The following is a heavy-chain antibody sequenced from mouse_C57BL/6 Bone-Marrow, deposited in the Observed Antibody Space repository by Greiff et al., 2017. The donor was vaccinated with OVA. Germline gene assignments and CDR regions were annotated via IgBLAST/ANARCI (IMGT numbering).Heavy chain of an antibody. V-gene: IGHV1-64*01. J-gene: IGHJ1*03. CDR3: ARSRITTVVAPRWYFDV. Sequence: QVHVKQPGAELVKPGASVKLSCKASGYTFTSYWMHWVKQRPGQGLEWIGMIHPNSGSTNYNEKFKSKATLTVDKSSSTAYMQLSSLTSEDSAVYYCARSRITTVVAPRWYFDVWGTGTTVTVSS. D-gene: IGHD1-1*01. CDR1: GYTFTSYW. CDR2: IHPNSGST.